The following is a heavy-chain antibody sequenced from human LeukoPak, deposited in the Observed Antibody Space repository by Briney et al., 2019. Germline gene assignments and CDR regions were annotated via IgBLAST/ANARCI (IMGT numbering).Heavy chain of an antibody. J-gene: IGHJ4*02. V-gene: IGHV4-39*07. D-gene: IGHD3-3*01. CDR3: ARDGLGFDTSGFSR. CDR1: GGSISSSGSY. CDR2: IYYSGST. Sequence: ATLSLTCTVSGGSISSSGSYWGWIRQPPGRGLEWIVTIYYSGSTYYNPSLKSRVTISVDTSKNQFSLNLSSVTAADTAVYFCARDGLGFDTSGFSRWGQGTLVTVSS.